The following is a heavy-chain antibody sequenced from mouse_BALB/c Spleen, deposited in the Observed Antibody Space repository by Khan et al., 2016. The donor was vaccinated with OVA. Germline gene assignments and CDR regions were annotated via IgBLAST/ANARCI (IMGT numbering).Heavy chain of an antibody. Sequence: SGAELARPGASVKMSCKASGYTFTSYTIHWVRQRPGQALKWIGHINPSNNYTNYNQNFKDKATLIVDKSSSTAYMQLSSLTSEDSAVYYCVREGAYYRADGWFAYWGQGTLVTVSA. V-gene: IGHV1-4*01. CDR3: VREGAYYRADGWFAY. CDR1: GYTFTSYT. J-gene: IGHJ3*01. CDR2: INPSNNYT. D-gene: IGHD2-14*01.